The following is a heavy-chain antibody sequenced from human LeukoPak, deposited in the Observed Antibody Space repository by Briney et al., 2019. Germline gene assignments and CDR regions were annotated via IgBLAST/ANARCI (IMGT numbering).Heavy chain of an antibody. CDR2: IKQDGSEK. CDR1: GFTFSSYW. D-gene: IGHD3-3*01. V-gene: IGHV3-7*01. Sequence: GGSLRLSCAASGFTFSSYWMSWVRQAPGKGLEWVASIKQDGSEKYYVDSVKGRFTISRDNAKNSLYLQMNSLRAEDTAVYYCARFASLRFLEWLFVDYWGQGTLVTVSS. J-gene: IGHJ4*02. CDR3: ARFASLRFLEWLFVDY.